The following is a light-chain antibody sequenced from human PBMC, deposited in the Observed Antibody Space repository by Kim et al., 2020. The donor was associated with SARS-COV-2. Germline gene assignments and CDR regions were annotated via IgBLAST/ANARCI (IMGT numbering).Light chain of an antibody. Sequence: SSELTQDPAVSVALGQTVRITCQGDSLRSYYASWYQQKPGQAPVLVFYGKNNRPSGIPDRFSGSYSGNTASLTITAAQAEDEADYYCNSRESSANHWMFCGGTQLTVL. CDR2: GKN. J-gene: IGLJ3*02. CDR3: NSRESSANHWM. CDR1: SLRSYY. V-gene: IGLV3-19*01.